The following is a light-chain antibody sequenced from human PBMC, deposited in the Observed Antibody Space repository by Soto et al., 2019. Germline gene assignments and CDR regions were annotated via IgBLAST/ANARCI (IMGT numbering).Light chain of an antibody. V-gene: IGLV2-14*01. CDR1: SGDVGGYDY. J-gene: IGLJ1*01. CDR2: EVT. CDR3: SSHTSRSTRV. Sequence: QSVLTQPASVSGSPGQSIAISCTGTSGDVGGYDYVSWYQQHPDKAPKLMIYEVTKRPSWVSNRFSGSKSGNTASLTISGLQPEDEADYYCSSHTSRSTRVFGSGTRSPS.